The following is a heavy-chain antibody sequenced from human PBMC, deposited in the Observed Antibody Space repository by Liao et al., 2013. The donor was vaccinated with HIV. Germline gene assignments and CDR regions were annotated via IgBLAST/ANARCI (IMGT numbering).Heavy chain of an antibody. CDR3: ARGRVPAARAYYHYYMDV. CDR2: IKHSGST. D-gene: IGHD2-2*01. J-gene: IGHJ6*03. Sequence: QVQLQQWGAGLLKPSETLSLTCAVYGGSFSGHYWSWIRQPPGKGLEWIGEIKHSGSTNYNPSLKSRVTISVDTSKNQFSLKLSSVTAADTAVYFCARGRVPAARAYYHYYMDVWGKGTTVTVSS. CDR1: GGSFSGHY. V-gene: IGHV4-34*01.